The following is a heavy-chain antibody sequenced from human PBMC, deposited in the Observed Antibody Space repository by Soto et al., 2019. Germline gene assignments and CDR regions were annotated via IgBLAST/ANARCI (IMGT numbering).Heavy chain of an antibody. D-gene: IGHD3-9*01. Sequence: PSETLSLTCTVSGGSISSGDYYWSWIRQPPGKGLEWIGYIYYSGGTYYNTSLKSRVTISVDTSKNQFSLKLSSVTAADTAVYYCARDHYVYDILTGYGYYYGMDVWGQGTTVTVSS. CDR2: IYYSGGT. J-gene: IGHJ6*02. V-gene: IGHV4-30-4*01. CDR1: GGSISSGDYY. CDR3: ARDHYVYDILTGYGYYYGMDV.